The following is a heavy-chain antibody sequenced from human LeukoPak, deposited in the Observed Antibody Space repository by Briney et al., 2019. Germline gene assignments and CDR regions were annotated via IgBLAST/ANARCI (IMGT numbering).Heavy chain of an antibody. V-gene: IGHV1-2*02. Sequence: ASVKVSCKASGYTFTSYYMHWVRQAPGQGLEWMGWINPSSGGTNYAQKFQGRVTMTRDTSISTAYMELSRLRSDDTAVYYCARVKLPLQLWSSFGEYYFDYWGQGTLVTVSS. CDR2: INPSSGGT. J-gene: IGHJ4*02. CDR1: GYTFTSYY. CDR3: ARVKLPLQLWSSFGEYYFDY. D-gene: IGHD5-18*01.